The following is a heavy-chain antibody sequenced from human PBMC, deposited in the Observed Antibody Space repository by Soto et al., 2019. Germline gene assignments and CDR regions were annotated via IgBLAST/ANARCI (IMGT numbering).Heavy chain of an antibody. V-gene: IGHV1-18*01. D-gene: IGHD1-1*01. CDR3: ARGRYGDY. J-gene: IGHJ4*02. CDR1: GYTFTTYG. Sequence: QVHLVQSGAEVKKPGASVKVSCKGSGYTFTTYGITWVRQSPGQGLEWMGWISAHNGNTNYAQKLQGRVTVTRDTSTSTAYMELRSLRSDDTAVYYCARGRYGDYWGQGALVTVSS. CDR2: ISAHNGNT.